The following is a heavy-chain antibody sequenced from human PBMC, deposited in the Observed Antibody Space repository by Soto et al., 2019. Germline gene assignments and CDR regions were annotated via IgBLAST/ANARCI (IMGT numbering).Heavy chain of an antibody. CDR2: ISYDGSNK. CDR1: GFTFSSYA. D-gene: IGHD6-19*01. CDR3: ARDSTIAVADHYYYYGMDV. J-gene: IGHJ6*02. V-gene: IGHV3-30-3*01. Sequence: GGSLRLSCAASGFTFSSYAMHWVRQAPGKGLEWVAVISYDGSNKYYADSVKGRFTISRDNSKNTSYLQMNSLRAEDTAVYYCARDSTIAVADHYYYYGMDVWGQGTTVTVSS.